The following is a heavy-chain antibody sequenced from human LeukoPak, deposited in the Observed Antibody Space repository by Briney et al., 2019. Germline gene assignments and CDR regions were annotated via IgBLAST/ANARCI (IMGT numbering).Heavy chain of an antibody. CDR2: INPNSGGT. CDR3: AREGGSYGSSDSSGYSLDY. CDR1: GYTFTGYY. V-gene: IGHV1-2*06. Sequence: GASVKVSCKASGYTFTGYYMHWVRQAPGQGLEWMGRINPNSGGTNYAQKFQGRVTMTRDTSISTAYMELSGLRSDDTAVYYCAREGGSYGSSDSSGYSLDYWGQGTLVTVSS. D-gene: IGHD3-22*01. J-gene: IGHJ4*02.